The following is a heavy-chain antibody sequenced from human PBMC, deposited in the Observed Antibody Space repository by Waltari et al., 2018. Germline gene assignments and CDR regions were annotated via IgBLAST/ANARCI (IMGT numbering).Heavy chain of an antibody. J-gene: IGHJ4*02. CDR2: INPNSGGT. CDR1: GYTFTGYY. Sequence: QVQLVQSGAEVKKPGASVKVSCKASGYTFTGYYMHWVRQAPGQGLEWTGRINPNSGGTNNAQKFQGSVTMTRDTSISTAYMERSRLRSDDTAVYYCARTLVVVPADPLDYWGQGTLVTVSS. D-gene: IGHD2-2*01. V-gene: IGHV1-2*06. CDR3: ARTLVVVPADPLDY.